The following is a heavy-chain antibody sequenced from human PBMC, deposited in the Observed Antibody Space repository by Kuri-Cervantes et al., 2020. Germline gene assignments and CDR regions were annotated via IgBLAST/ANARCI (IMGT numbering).Heavy chain of an antibody. Sequence: GGSLRLSCVASGFAFSSYGMHWVRQAPGKGLEWVAVISYDGSNKYYADSVKGRFTISRDNSKNTLYLQMNSLRAEDTAVYYCAKYRALYYYYGMDVWGQGTTVTVSS. V-gene: IGHV3-30*18. CDR2: ISYDGSNK. D-gene: IGHD1-26*01. CDR1: GFAFSSYG. J-gene: IGHJ6*02. CDR3: AKYRALYYYYGMDV.